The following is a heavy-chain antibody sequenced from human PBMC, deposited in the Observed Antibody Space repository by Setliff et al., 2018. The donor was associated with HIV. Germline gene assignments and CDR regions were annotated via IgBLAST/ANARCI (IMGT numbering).Heavy chain of an antibody. Sequence: SETLSLTCNVSGGSISSGGYYWSWIRQPAGKGLEWVGHIYTSGSTNYNPSLKSRVTISIDTSKNQFSLKLSSVTAADTAVYYCARDRGGAAAGGYYYMDVWGKGTTVTVSS. D-gene: IGHD6-13*01. J-gene: IGHJ6*03. CDR2: IYTSGST. V-gene: IGHV4-61*09. CDR3: ARDRGGAAAGGYYYMDV. CDR1: GGSISSGGYY.